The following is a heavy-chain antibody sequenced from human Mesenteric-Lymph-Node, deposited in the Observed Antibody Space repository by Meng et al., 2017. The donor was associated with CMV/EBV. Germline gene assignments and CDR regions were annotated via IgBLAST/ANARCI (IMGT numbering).Heavy chain of an antibody. CDR2: IYYSGST. J-gene: IGHJ6*02. D-gene: IGHD1-1*01. Sequence: GSLRLSCTVSGASISSYYWTWIRQPPGKGLEWIGCIYYSGSTNYNPSLKSRVTISVGTSKSQFSLRVSSVTGADTAVYYCAKFSATGAHYYGMDVWGQGTTVTVSS. CDR1: GASISSYY. V-gene: IGHV4-59*01. CDR3: AKFSATGAHYYGMDV.